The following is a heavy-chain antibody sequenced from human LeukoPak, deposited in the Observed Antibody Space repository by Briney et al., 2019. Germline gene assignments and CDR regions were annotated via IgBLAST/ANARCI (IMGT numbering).Heavy chain of an antibody. D-gene: IGHD5-24*01. CDR2: IYYSGST. CDR3: ARVEMATITVFDY. CDR1: GGSISSYY. V-gene: IGHV4-59*01. Sequence: PSETLSLTCTVSGGSISSYYWSWIRQPPGKGLEWIGYIYYSGSTNYNPSLKSRVTISVDTSKNQFSLKLSSVTAADTAVYYCARVEMATITVFDYWGREPWSPSPQ. J-gene: IGHJ4*02.